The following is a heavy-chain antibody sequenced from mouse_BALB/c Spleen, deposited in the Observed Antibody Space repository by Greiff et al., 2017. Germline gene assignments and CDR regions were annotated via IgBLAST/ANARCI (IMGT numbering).Heavy chain of an antibody. CDR3: TRSAFYYGSTYFDY. CDR1: GYTFTSYY. CDR2: INPSNGGT. V-gene: IGHV1S81*02. J-gene: IGHJ2*01. Sequence: QVQLKQPGAELVKPGASVKLSCKASGYTFTSYYMYWVKQRPGQGLEWIGGINPSNGGTNFNEKFKSKATLTVDKSSSTAYMQLSSLTSEDSAVYYCTRSAFYYGSTYFDYWGQGTTLTVSS. D-gene: IGHD1-1*01.